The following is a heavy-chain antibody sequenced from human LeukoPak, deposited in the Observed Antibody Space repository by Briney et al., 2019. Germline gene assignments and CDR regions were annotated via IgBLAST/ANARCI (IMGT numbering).Heavy chain of an antibody. CDR2: ILGSGRSA. D-gene: IGHD3-9*01. Sequence: PGASLRLSCAASGFTFNNYAMSWVRQAPGKGLEWVSAILGSGRSAYYADSVKGRFPISRDNSKNSLFLQMNSLRVEDTTLYYCSKWGDYDVLTGYYDSDFWGQGTLVTVSA. CDR3: SKWGDYDVLTGYYDSDF. V-gene: IGHV3-23*01. J-gene: IGHJ4*02. CDR1: GFTFNNYA.